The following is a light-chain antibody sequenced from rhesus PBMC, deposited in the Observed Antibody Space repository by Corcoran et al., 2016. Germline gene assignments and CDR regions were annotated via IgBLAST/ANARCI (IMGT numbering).Light chain of an antibody. CDR1: QSVSSY. Sequence: QVILTQSPATLSLSPGERATLSCRASQSVSSYLAWYQQKPGQAPRLLIYGASSRATGIPDRVSGRGSGTAFTLTLSSLEPEDFAVYYCQKYSSSPFTFGPGTKLDIK. V-gene: IGKV3-53*01. CDR2: GAS. CDR3: QKYSSSPFT. J-gene: IGKJ3*01.